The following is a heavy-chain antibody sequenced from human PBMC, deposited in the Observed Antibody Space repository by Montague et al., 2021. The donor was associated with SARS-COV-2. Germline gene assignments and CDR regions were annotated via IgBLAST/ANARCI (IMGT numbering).Heavy chain of an antibody. J-gene: IGHJ4*02. V-gene: IGHV4-59*02. Sequence: SETLSLTCIVSGSSVRSYFWSWIRQPPGKGLEWIGNIYDDGSTNXNPSLKSRVTISVDTSKNQFSLKLSSVTAADTAVYYCARENTLATCGGSYYNNYSGRGTMVNVSA. CDR3: ARENTLATCGGSYYNNY. CDR1: GSSVRSYF. CDR2: IYDDGST. D-gene: IGHD5-12*01.